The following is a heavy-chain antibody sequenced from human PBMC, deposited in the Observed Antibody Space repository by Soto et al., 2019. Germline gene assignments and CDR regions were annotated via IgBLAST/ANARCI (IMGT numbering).Heavy chain of an antibody. CDR3: MAVPAAMALYYMDV. J-gene: IGHJ6*03. D-gene: IGHD2-2*01. V-gene: IGHV3-21*01. CDR2: ISSSSSYI. Sequence: GGSLRFSCAASGFTFSSYSMNWVRQAPGKGLEWVSSISSSSSYIYYADSVKGRFTISRDNAKNSLYLQMNSLRAEDTAVYYCMAVPAAMALYYMDVWGKGTTVTVSS. CDR1: GFTFSSYS.